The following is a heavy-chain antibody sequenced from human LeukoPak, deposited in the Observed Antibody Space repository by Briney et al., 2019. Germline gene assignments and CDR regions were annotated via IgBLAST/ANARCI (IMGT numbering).Heavy chain of an antibody. D-gene: IGHD3-10*01. CDR1: GGSISSYY. V-gene: IGHV4-59*01. CDR2: VYYSGTT. Sequence: SETLSLTCTVSGGSISSYYWSWLRQPPGKGLEWIGYVYYSGTTKYNPSLKSGVIISVDTSKNQFSLELTSVTPADTAVYYCARLLVRGAIYYFDLWGRGALVTVSS. J-gene: IGHJ2*01. CDR3: ARLLVRGAIYYFDL.